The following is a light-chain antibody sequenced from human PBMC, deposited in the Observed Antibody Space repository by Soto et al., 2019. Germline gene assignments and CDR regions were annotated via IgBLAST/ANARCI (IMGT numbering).Light chain of an antibody. CDR3: QVWHSSGDQYV. J-gene: IGLJ1*01. V-gene: IGLV3-21*02. CDR2: DDS. Sequence: SYELTQPPSVSVAPGQTARVTCEGNTIGSKSVHWYQQKPGQAPILVVYDDSDRPSGIPERFSGSNSGNTATLTINRVEAGDGADYYCQVWHSSGDQYVFGPGTKVTVL. CDR1: TIGSKS.